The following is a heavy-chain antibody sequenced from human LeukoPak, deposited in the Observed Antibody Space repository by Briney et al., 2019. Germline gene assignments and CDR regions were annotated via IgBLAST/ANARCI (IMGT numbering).Heavy chain of an antibody. CDR3: AKERVVVADLDFDY. Sequence: GRSLRLSCAASGFTFSSYGMHWVRQAPGKGLEWVAVISYDGSNKYYADSVKGRFTISRDNSKNTLYLQMNSLRAEATAVYYCAKERVVVADLDFDYWGQGTLVTVSS. D-gene: IGHD2-15*01. V-gene: IGHV3-30*18. CDR1: GFTFSSYG. J-gene: IGHJ4*02. CDR2: ISYDGSNK.